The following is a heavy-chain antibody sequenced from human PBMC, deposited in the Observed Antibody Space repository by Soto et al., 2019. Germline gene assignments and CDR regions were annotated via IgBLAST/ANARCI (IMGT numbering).Heavy chain of an antibody. CDR1: GITFSTFW. V-gene: IGHV3-74*01. J-gene: IGHJ6*02. Sequence: QAGGSLRLSCAASGITFSTFWMHWVRQVPGKGLVWVSRLNSDGTITNYADSVKGRFTIFRDNAMDTVYLQMNSLRAEDTAIYYCVRDGYPAWVYGVDVWGQGTTVTVSS. CDR3: VRDGYPAWVYGVDV. D-gene: IGHD2-2*03. CDR2: LNSDGTIT.